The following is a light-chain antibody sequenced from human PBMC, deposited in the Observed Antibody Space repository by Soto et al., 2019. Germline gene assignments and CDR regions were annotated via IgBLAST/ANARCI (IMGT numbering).Light chain of an antibody. CDR3: CSYAGTTPWV. CDR1: SSDVGSHNF. CDR2: EVT. J-gene: IGLJ3*02. Sequence: QSALTQPASVSGSPGQSITISCTGTSSDVGSHNFVSWYQQRPGKAPKLMIFEVTKRPSGVSSRFSASKSGNTASLTISGVQAEDEADYYCCSYAGTTPWVFGGGTKLTVL. V-gene: IGLV2-23*02.